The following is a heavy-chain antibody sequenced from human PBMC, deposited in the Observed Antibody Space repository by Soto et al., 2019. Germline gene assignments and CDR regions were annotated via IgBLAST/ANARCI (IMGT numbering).Heavy chain of an antibody. V-gene: IGHV4-59*01. D-gene: IGHD6-13*01. CDR3: ARGRKQLVNHDAFDI. Sequence: QVQLQESGPGLVKPSETLSLTCTVSGGSISSYYWSWIRQPPGKGLEWIGYIYYSGSTNYNPSLKVRVTISVDTSKNQFSLKLSSVTAADTAVYYCARGRKQLVNHDAFDIWGQGTMVTVSS. CDR1: GGSISSYY. CDR2: IYYSGST. J-gene: IGHJ3*02.